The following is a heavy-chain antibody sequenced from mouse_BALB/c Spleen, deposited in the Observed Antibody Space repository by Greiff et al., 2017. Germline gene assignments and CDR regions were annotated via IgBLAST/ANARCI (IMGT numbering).Heavy chain of an antibody. D-gene: IGHD1-1*01. V-gene: IGHV5-4*02. CDR3: ARGDYYGSTTWFAY. J-gene: IGHJ3*01. CDR2: ISDGGSYT. Sequence: EVKVVESGGGLVKPGGSLKLSCAASGFTFSDYYMYWVRQTPEKRLEWVATISDGGSYTYYPDSVKGRFTISRDNAKNNLYLQMSSLKSEDTAMYYCARGDYYGSTTWFAYWGQGTLVTVSA. CDR1: GFTFSDYY.